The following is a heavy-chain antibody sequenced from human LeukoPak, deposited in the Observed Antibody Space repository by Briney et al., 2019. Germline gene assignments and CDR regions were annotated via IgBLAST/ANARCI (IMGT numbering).Heavy chain of an antibody. J-gene: IGHJ4*02. Sequence: GSRSLSCAASGFPFSNYWMSWVRQAPGKGLEWVANIKHDGSEKYYVDSVKGRFTISRDNAKNSLYLQMSSLRAEDTAVYYCARDWIGRGQTPYYFDYWGQGTLVTVSS. CDR3: ARDWIGRGQTPYYFDY. V-gene: IGHV3-7*01. D-gene: IGHD2-2*03. CDR2: IKHDGSEK. CDR1: GFPFSNYW.